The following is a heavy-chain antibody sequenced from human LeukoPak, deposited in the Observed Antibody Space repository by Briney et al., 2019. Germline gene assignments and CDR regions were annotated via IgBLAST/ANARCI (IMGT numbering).Heavy chain of an antibody. J-gene: IGHJ4*02. CDR2: INHSGST. D-gene: IGHD2-21*01. Sequence: PSETLSLTCAVYGGSFSGYYWSWIRQPAGKRLEWIGEINHSGSTNYNPSLKSRVTISEDTSKNQFSLKLSSVTAADTAVYYCARSGTICGGDCYENWGQGTLVTVSS. CDR1: GGSFSGYY. V-gene: IGHV4-34*01. CDR3: ARSGTICGGDCYEN.